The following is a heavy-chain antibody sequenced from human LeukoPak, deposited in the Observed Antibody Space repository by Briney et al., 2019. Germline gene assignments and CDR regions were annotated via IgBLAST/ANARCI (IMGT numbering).Heavy chain of an antibody. CDR1: GYSFTNYW. J-gene: IGHJ3*02. V-gene: IGHV5-51*01. CDR2: IYPGDSDT. Sequence: GESLKISCKGSGYSFTNYWIGWVRQMPGKGLEWMGVIYPGDSDTRYSPSFQGQVTISADKSISTAYLQWSSLKASDTAMYYCARPGGEQQLTDAFDIWGQGTMVTVSS. D-gene: IGHD6-13*01. CDR3: ARPGGEQQLTDAFDI.